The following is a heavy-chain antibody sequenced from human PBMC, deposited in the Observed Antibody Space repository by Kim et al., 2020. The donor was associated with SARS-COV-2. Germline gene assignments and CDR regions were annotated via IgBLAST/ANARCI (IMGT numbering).Heavy chain of an antibody. D-gene: IGHD3-10*01. CDR3: VRDPLRFASGVGSWFDP. CDR2: ISSSGRTI. J-gene: IGHJ5*02. V-gene: IGHV3-48*02. Sequence: GGSLRLSCTASGFTFSIYSLNWVRQAPGKGLEWVAYISSSGRTIYLADSVRGRFTISRDDAKDSLYLQMTSLRNDDSALYYCVRDPLRFASGVGSWFDPWGQGTLVTVSS. CDR1: GFTFSIYS.